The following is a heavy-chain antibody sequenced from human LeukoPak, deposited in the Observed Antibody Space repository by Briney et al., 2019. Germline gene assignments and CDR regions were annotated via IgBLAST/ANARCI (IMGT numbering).Heavy chain of an antibody. CDR1: GGTLSSYA. CDR3: ASEYYDYVWGSYPAAALDY. Sequence: GSSVKVSCKASGGTLSSYAISWVRQAPGQGLEWMGRIIPILGIANHAQKFQGRVTITADKSTSTAYMELSSLRSEDTAVYYCASEYYDYVWGSYPAAALDYWGQGTLVTVSS. J-gene: IGHJ4*02. V-gene: IGHV1-69*04. CDR2: IIPILGIA. D-gene: IGHD3-16*02.